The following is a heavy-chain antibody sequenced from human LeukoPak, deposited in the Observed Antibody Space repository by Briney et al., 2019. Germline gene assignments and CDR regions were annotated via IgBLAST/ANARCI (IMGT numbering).Heavy chain of an antibody. V-gene: IGHV1-2*06. CDR3: ASSTGYYDSSGYYGGDYYYYMDV. CDR2: INPNSGGT. D-gene: IGHD3-22*01. J-gene: IGHJ6*03. Sequence: GASVKVSCKASGYTFTGYYMHWVRQAPGQGLEWMGRINPNSGGTNYAQKFQGRVTMTRDTSISTAYMELSRLRSDDTAVYYCASSTGYYDSSGYYGGDYYYYMDVWGKGTTVTVSS. CDR1: GYTFTGYY.